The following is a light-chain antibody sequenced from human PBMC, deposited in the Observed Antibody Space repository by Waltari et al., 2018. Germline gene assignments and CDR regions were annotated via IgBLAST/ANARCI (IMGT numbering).Light chain of an antibody. CDR3: ATWDNSLSEVV. J-gene: IGLJ2*01. V-gene: IGLV1-51*01. CDR2: DNH. Sequence: QSVLTQPPSVSAAPGQKVTISCSGSISNIGNYYVSWYHQLPGAAPKLLIYDNHKRPQGIPDRCSASKSGTSATLGIPGLQIGDEADYYCATWDNSLSEVVFGGGTKLTVL. CDR1: ISNIGNYY.